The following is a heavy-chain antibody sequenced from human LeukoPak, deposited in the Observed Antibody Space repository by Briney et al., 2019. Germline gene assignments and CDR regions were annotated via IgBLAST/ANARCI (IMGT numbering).Heavy chain of an antibody. Sequence: SETLSLSCAVYGGSFSGYYWSWIRQPPGKGLEWIGEINHSGSTNYNPSLKSRVTISVDTSKNQFSLKLSSVTAADTAVYYCARRGCYNHRLDYWGQGTLVTVSS. CDR3: ARRGCYNHRLDY. J-gene: IGHJ4*02. CDR1: GGSFSGYY. V-gene: IGHV4-34*01. CDR2: INHSGST. D-gene: IGHD5-24*01.